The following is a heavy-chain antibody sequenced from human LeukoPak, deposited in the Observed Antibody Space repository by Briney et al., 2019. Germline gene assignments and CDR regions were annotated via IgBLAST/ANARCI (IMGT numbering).Heavy chain of an antibody. CDR1: GGSISSSSYY. V-gene: IGHV3-23*01. CDR3: ARDPGVIPVHYMDV. D-gene: IGHD4-23*01. CDR2: ISGPGGTT. J-gene: IGHJ6*03. Sequence: ETLSLTCTVSGGSISSSSYYWGWVRQAPGKGLERVSDISGPGGTTYYAASVKGRFTISRDNSKNTLFLQMNSLRAEDTAVYYCARDPGVIPVHYMDVWGKGTTVIVSS.